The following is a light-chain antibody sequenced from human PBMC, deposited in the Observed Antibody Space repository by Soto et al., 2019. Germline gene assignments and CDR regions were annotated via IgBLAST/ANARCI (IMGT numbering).Light chain of an antibody. V-gene: IGKV2-28*01. CDR3: MEALQSPLT. CDR1: QSLLHSNGYNY. J-gene: IGKJ4*01. CDR2: LGS. Sequence: DMEMTQSPLSLPVTPGEPASISCRSSQSLLHSNGYNYLDWYLQKPGQSPQLLIYLGSSRASGVPDRFSGSGSGTDFTLKISRVEAEDVGVYYCMEALQSPLTFGGGTKV.